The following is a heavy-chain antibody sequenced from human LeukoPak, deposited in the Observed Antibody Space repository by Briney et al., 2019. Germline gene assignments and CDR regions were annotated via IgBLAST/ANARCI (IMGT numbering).Heavy chain of an antibody. CDR3: ARDSKASPGAFQIRGATYMDV. J-gene: IGHJ6*03. Sequence: SETLSLTRIVSGDSIRGYYWSWIRQAAGKGLEGIGRVYSTGSTNYNPSLTSRVTMSVDTSNNQLSLRLTSVTAADTAVYYCARDSKASPGAFQIRGATYMDVWGKGTTVTISS. CDR1: GDSIRGYY. V-gene: IGHV4-4*07. D-gene: IGHD3-10*01. CDR2: VYSTGST.